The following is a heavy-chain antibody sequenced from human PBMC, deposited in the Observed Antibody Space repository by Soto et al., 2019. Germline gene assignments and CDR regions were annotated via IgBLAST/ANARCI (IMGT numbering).Heavy chain of an antibody. V-gene: IGHV1-2*02. CDR3: ARDTGKRYSSSWYIPADYYYYYGMDV. Sequence: QVQLVQSGAEVKKPGASVKVSCKASGYTFTGYYMHWVRQAPGQGLEWMGWINPNSGGTNYAQKFQGRVTMTRDTSISTAYMELSRLRSDDTAVYYCARDTGKRYSSSWYIPADYYYYYGMDVWGQGTTVTVSS. D-gene: IGHD6-13*01. CDR2: INPNSGGT. J-gene: IGHJ6*02. CDR1: GYTFTGYY.